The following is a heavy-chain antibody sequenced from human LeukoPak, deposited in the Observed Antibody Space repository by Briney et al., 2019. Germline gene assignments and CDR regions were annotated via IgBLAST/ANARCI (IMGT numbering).Heavy chain of an antibody. D-gene: IGHD6-13*01. V-gene: IGHV3-23*01. Sequence: GGSLRLSCAPSGFTFSSYPMTWVRQAPGKGLEWVSAIGSSGGIYYADSVKGRFTISRDNSKNTLYLQMNSLRAEDTAVYYCAKGRLLPQQLVSFDYWGQGTLVTVSS. CDR1: GFTFSSYP. J-gene: IGHJ4*02. CDR3: AKGRLLPQQLVSFDY. CDR2: IGSSGGI.